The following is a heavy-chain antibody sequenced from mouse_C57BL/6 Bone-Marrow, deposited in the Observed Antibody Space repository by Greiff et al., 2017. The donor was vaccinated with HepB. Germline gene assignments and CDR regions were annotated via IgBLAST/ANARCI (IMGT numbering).Heavy chain of an antibody. J-gene: IGHJ3*01. Sequence: EVQLQQSGTVLARPGASVKMSCKTSGYKFTSYWMHWVKQRPGQGLEWIGAIYPGNSDTSYNQKFKGKAKLTAVTSASTAYMELSSLTNEDSAVYYCTRSDWDPWFAYWGQGTLVTVSA. V-gene: IGHV1-5*01. CDR1: GYKFTSYW. CDR3: TRSDWDPWFAY. CDR2: IYPGNSDT. D-gene: IGHD4-1*01.